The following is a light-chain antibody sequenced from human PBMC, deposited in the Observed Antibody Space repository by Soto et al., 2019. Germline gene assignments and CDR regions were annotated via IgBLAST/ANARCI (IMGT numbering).Light chain of an antibody. V-gene: IGKV1-9*01. CDR2: GAS. J-gene: IGKJ3*01. CDR1: QDVKRY. Sequence: QLTQSPSSLSASVGDRVTITCRASQDVKRYLAWYQQKAGKAPKLLIYGASTLQSGVPSRFSGFGSGTEFTLTISSLQPEDFATYHCQQLQRTPFTFGPWTTVDV. CDR3: QQLQRTPFT.